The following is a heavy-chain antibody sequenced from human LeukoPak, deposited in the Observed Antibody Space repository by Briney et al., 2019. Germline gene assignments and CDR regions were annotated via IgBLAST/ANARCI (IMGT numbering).Heavy chain of an antibody. V-gene: IGHV3-74*01. CDR3: ARGGVGCFDY. J-gene: IGHJ4*02. CDR2: INSDGSSA. Sequence: GGSLRLSCAASGFTFSDYWIHCVRQAPGKGLVWVSHINSDGSSATYADSVKGRLTISRDNAKNTVYLQMNSLRAEDTAVYHCARGGVGCFDYWGQGALVTVSS. CDR1: GFTFSDYW. D-gene: IGHD6-19*01.